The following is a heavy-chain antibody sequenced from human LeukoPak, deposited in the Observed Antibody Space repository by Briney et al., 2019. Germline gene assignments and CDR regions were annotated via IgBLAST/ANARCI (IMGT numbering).Heavy chain of an antibody. CDR1: GFTFNTYT. D-gene: IGHD6-19*01. CDR3: ARVAVGQWLGGDL. V-gene: IGHV3-48*04. Sequence: GGSLRLSCAASGFTFNTYTMNWVRQAPGKGLEWISYLSSGSDSIFYADSVKGRFTISRDNAKNSLYLQMNSLRAEDTAVYYCARVAVGQWLGGDLWGQGTMVTVSS. J-gene: IGHJ3*01. CDR2: LSSGSDSI.